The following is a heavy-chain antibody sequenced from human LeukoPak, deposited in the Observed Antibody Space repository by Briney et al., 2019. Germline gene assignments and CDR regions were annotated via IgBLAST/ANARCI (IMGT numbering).Heavy chain of an antibody. J-gene: IGHJ4*02. CDR1: GFTFNNYP. V-gene: IGHV3-23*01. Sequence: GGSLRLSCAGSGFTFNNYPISWVRQTPGKGLEWVSAITGGADSTCYADSVKGRFTISRDNSKNTLYLQMDSLRAEDTAVYYCARDSVGAGYSDYWGQGTLVTVSS. D-gene: IGHD1-26*01. CDR2: ITGGADST. CDR3: ARDSVGAGYSDY.